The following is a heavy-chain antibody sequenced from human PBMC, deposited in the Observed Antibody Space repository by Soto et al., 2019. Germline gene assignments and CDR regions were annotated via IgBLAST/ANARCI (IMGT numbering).Heavy chain of an antibody. CDR2: INAHSGGT. V-gene: IGHV1-2*02. CDR3: AKDLTRQLAYWLDP. D-gene: IGHD6-6*01. CDR1: GFPFTGYY. J-gene: IGHJ5*02. Sequence: ASVKVSCKASGFPFTGYYIHWLRQAPGQGLEWMGWINAHSGGTEYAQQFQGRVTLTRDTSIATAYLTLTSLTSDDTALYYCAKDLTRQLAYWLDPWGQGTQVTVSS.